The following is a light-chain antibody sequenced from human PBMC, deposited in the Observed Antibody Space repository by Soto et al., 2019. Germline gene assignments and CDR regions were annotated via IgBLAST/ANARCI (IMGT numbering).Light chain of an antibody. V-gene: IGKV4-1*01. CDR1: QSVLYSPNNKNY. CDR3: QQYYTNSWS. J-gene: IGKJ1*01. CDR2: WAS. Sequence: DIVMTQSPDSLAVSLGERTTVNCKSSQSVLYSPNNKNYLAWYQHKPGQPPKMLIYWASIRESGVPDRFSGSGSGTDFTLTISSLQSEDVAVYYCQQYYTNSWSFGQGTKVAMK.